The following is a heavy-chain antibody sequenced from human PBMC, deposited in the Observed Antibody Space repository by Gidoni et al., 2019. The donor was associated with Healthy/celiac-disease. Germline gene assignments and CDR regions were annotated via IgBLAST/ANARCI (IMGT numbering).Heavy chain of an antibody. CDR2: INSDGSST. CDR3: ARVGGKWELLGYYYYMDV. Sequence: EVPLVESGGGLVTPGAFLRLSCAAPEFTFSSYWMHWVRQATGKGLVWVSRINSDGSSTSYADSVKGRFTISRDNAKNTLYLQMSSLRAEDTAVYYCARVGGKWELLGYYYYMDVWGKGTTVTVSS. CDR1: EFTFSSYW. J-gene: IGHJ6*03. D-gene: IGHD1-26*01. V-gene: IGHV3-74*01.